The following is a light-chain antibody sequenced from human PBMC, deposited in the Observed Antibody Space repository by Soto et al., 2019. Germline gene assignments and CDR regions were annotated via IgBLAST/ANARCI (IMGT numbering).Light chain of an antibody. V-gene: IGKV3-15*01. Sequence: EIVMTQSPTTLSVSPGERATLSCRASQSVRDNLAWYQQKPGQAPRLLIYGASTWATSIPARFSDIGSGTEFTLTISSLQSEDFAVYYCQHYDSWPPLFGPGTKVDIK. CDR2: GAS. J-gene: IGKJ3*01. CDR3: QHYDSWPPL. CDR1: QSVRDN.